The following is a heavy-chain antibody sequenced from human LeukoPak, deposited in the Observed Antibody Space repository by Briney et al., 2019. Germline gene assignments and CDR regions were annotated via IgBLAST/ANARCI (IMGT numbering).Heavy chain of an antibody. Sequence: GGSLRLSCAASGFTFSSYWMHWVRQAPGKGLVWISRINRDGSRTTYADSVKGRFTISRDNANNTLYLQMNNLRVEDTAVYYCVRDYVLAASDYWGQGTLVTVSS. J-gene: IGHJ4*02. CDR3: VRDYVLAASDY. CDR1: GFTFSSYW. V-gene: IGHV3-74*01. CDR2: INRDGSRT. D-gene: IGHD2-15*01.